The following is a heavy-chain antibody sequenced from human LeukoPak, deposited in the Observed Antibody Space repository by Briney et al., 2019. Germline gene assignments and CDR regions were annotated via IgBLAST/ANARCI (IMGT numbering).Heavy chain of an antibody. CDR1: GFTFGDYA. J-gene: IGHJ5*02. CDR3: TREAVVAATPNWFDP. D-gene: IGHD2-15*01. Sequence: PGRSLRLSCTASGFTFGDYAMSWVRQAPGKGLEWVGFIRSKAYGGTTEYAASVKGRFTIPRDDSKSIAYLQMNSLKTEDTAVYYCTREAVVAATPNWFDPWGQGTLVTVSS. CDR2: IRSKAYGGTT. V-gene: IGHV3-49*04.